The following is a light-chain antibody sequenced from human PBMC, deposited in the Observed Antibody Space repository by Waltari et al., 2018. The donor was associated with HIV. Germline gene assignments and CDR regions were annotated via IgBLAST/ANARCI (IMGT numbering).Light chain of an antibody. V-gene: IGLV2-23*02. CDR1: SSDVGNYNV. CDR2: EVS. J-gene: IGLJ1*01. Sequence: QSALTQPASVSGSPGQSITISCTGTSSDVGNYNVVSWYQQPPGKAPKLMFYEVSKRPAGVSNRFSGSKSGNTASRASSGLQAEDEADYYCSSYADSSTHVFGTGTKVTVL. CDR3: SSYADSSTHV.